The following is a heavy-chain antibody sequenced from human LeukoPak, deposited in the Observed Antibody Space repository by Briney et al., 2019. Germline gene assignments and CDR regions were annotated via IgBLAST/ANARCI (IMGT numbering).Heavy chain of an antibody. CDR2: INPSGGST. J-gene: IGHJ4*02. V-gene: IGHV1-46*01. CDR1: GYTFTSYY. D-gene: IGHD1-26*01. CDR3: AKDAWLVGATNLYYFDY. Sequence: GASVEVSCKASGYTFTSYYMHWVRQAPGQGLEWMGIINPSGGSTSYAQKFQGRVTMTRDTSTSTVYMELSSLRSEDTAVYYCAKDAWLVGATNLYYFDYWGQGTLVTVSS.